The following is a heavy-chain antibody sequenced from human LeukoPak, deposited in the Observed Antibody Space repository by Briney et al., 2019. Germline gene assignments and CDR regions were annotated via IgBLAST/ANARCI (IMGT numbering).Heavy chain of an antibody. CDR2: IYTSGST. CDR3: VRHCYASGSDPLCYFDY. Sequence: PSETLSLTCTVSGGSISSYYWSWIRQPAGKGLEWIGRIYTSGSTNYNPSLKSRVTMSVDTSKNQFSLKVSSVTAADTAVYYCVRHCYASGSDPLCYFDYWGQGTLVTVSS. D-gene: IGHD3-10*01. CDR1: GGSISSYY. J-gene: IGHJ4*02. V-gene: IGHV4-4*07.